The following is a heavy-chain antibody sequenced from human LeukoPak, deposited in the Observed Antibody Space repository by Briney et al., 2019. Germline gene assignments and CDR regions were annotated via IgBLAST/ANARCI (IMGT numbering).Heavy chain of an antibody. D-gene: IGHD3-22*01. CDR3: ARDLGDSSGYLLDY. CDR1: GGSISSYY. CDR2: IYYSGST. J-gene: IGHJ4*02. V-gene: IGHV4-59*01. Sequence: SETLSLTCTFSGGSISSYYWSWIRQPPGKGLEWIGYIYYSGSTNYNPSLKSRVTISVDTSKNQFSLKLSSVTAADTAVYYCARDLGDSSGYLLDYWGQGTLVTVSS.